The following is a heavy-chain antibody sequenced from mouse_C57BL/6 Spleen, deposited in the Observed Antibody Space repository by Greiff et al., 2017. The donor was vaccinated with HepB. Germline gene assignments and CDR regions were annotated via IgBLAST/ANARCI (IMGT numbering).Heavy chain of an antibody. CDR3: ARSLNYLYCFDY. J-gene: IGHJ2*01. Sequence: QVQLKESGAELARPGASVKLSCKASGYTFTSYGMSWVKQRTGQGLEWIGEIYPRSGNTYYNEKFKGKATLTADKSSSTAYMELRSLTSEDSAVYFCARSLNYLYCFDYWGQGTTLTVSS. CDR1: GYTFTSYG. D-gene: IGHD2-1*01. V-gene: IGHV1-81*01. CDR2: IYPRSGNT.